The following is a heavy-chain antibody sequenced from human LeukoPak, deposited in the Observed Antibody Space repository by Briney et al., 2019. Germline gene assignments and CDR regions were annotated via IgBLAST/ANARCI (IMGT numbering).Heavy chain of an antibody. Sequence: PGGSLRLSCAVSGFTVSTNYVSWVRQAPGKGLEWVSVIYSGGTTYYEDSAGGRFTITSDNYKNTVYLQMSSLRAEDTAVYYCAKVDTDTMLRGVTFDYWGQGTLVIVSS. CDR3: AKVDTDTMLRGVTFDY. J-gene: IGHJ4*02. D-gene: IGHD3-10*01. CDR2: IYSGGTT. CDR1: GFTVSTNY. V-gene: IGHV3-53*01.